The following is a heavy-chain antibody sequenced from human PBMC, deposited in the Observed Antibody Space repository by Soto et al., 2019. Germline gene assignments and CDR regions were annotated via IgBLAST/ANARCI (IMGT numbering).Heavy chain of an antibody. Sequence: QVQLVQSGAEVKKPGSSVRVSCKASADTFTFYSINWVRQAPGLGLEWMGRINPILSMSNYAQRFQGRVTMTADKSKRTGYMELSSLRSEDTAMYYCASSYGSGYRAFDYWGQGALVTVSS. J-gene: IGHJ4*02. CDR3: ASSYGSGYRAFDY. V-gene: IGHV1-69*02. CDR1: ADTFTFYS. CDR2: INPILSMS. D-gene: IGHD3-10*01.